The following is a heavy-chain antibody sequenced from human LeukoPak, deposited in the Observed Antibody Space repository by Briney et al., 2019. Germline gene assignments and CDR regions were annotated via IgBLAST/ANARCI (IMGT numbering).Heavy chain of an antibody. CDR2: IIPIFGTA. D-gene: IGHD4-11*01. CDR3: ARVATVPYYFDY. J-gene: IGHJ4*02. V-gene: IGHV1-69*13. CDR1: GYTLTELS. Sequence: ASVKVSCKVSGYTLTELSMHWVRQAPGKGLEWMGGIIPIFGTANYAQKFQGRVTITADESTSTAYMELSSLRSEDTAVYYCARVATVPYYFDYWGQGTLVTVSS.